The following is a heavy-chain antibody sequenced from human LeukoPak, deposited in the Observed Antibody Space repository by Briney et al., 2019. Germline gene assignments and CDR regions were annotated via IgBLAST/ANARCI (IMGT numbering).Heavy chain of an antibody. CDR3: ARDLNYDFWSGYYNDVGMDV. Sequence: PGGSLRLSCTASGFTFNTYAMNWVRQAPGKGLVWVSRINSDGSSTSYADSVKGRFTISRDNAKNTLYLQMNSLRAEDTAVYYCARDLNYDFWSGYYNDVGMDVWGQGTTVTVSS. J-gene: IGHJ6*02. CDR2: INSDGSST. V-gene: IGHV3-74*01. CDR1: GFTFNTYA. D-gene: IGHD3-3*01.